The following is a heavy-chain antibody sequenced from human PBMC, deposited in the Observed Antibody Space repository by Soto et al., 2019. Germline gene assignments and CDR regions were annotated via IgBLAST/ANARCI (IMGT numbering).Heavy chain of an antibody. CDR3: VSMGFCGGGHPSYYYYGMDV. CDR1: GYSFTKYW. CDR2: IYPDESDT. D-gene: IGHD2-21*01. V-gene: IGHV5-51*01. Sequence: GESLKISCKGSGYSFTKYWIGWVRQMPGKGPEWMAIIYPDESDTRYSPSFQGQVTISADNSISTAYLQWSSLKASDTAMYYCVSMGFCGGGHPSYYYYGMDVWGQGTTVTVSS. J-gene: IGHJ6*02.